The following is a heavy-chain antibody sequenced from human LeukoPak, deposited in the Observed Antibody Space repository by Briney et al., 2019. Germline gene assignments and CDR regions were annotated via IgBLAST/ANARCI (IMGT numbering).Heavy chain of an antibody. J-gene: IGHJ4*02. CDR3: ARGPAASGYYDSRGRNGYFDY. Sequence: GGSLRLSCAASGFTFSSYAMSWVRQAPGKGLEWVSAIGGSGSTTYYADSVKGQFTISRDNSKNTLYLQMNSLRAEDTAVYYCARGPAASGYYDSRGRNGYFDYWGQGTLVTVSS. CDR2: IGGSGSTT. V-gene: IGHV3-23*01. CDR1: GFTFSSYA. D-gene: IGHD3-22*01.